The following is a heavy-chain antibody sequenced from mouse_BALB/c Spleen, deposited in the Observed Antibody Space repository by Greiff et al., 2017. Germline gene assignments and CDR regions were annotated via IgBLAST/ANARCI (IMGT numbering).Heavy chain of an antibody. V-gene: IGHV5-6-5*01. CDR2: ISSGGST. CDR3: ARGYGNYGFYAMDY. CDR1: GFTFSSYA. Sequence: EVNVVESGGGLVKPGGSLKLSCAASGFTFSSYAMSWVRQTPEKRLEWVASISSGGSTYYPDSVKGRFTISRDNARNILYLQMSSLRSEDTAMYYCARGYGNYGFYAMDYWGQGTSVTVSS. D-gene: IGHD2-1*01. J-gene: IGHJ4*01.